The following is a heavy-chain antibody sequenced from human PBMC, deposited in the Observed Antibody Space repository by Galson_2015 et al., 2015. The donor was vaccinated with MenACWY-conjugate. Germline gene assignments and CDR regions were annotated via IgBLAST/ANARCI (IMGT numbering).Heavy chain of an antibody. V-gene: IGHV3-53*01. CDR2: IYSGGST. CDR3: ARAGSENCRTTNCLSLGAKFSYYYYMDV. Sequence: SLRLSCAASGFTVNTNYMTWVCQAPGKGLEWVSIIYSGGSTYYPDSVRGRFTISRDNSKNTLYLQMDSLRADDTAVYYCARAGSENCRTTNCLSLGAKFSYYYYMDVWGKGTTVTVSS. CDR1: GFTVNTNY. J-gene: IGHJ6*03. D-gene: IGHD2-2*01.